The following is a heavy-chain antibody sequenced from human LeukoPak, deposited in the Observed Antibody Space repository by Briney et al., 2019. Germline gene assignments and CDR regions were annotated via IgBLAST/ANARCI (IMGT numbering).Heavy chain of an antibody. CDR1: GYTFTSYD. Sequence: VASVKVSCKASGYTFTSYDINWVRQATGQGLEWMGWMNPNSGNTGYAQKFQGRVTITTDESTSTAYMELSSLRSEDTAVYYCARGGLAQSSFPFDYWGQGTLVTVSS. CDR2: MNPNSGNT. V-gene: IGHV1-8*01. J-gene: IGHJ4*02. D-gene: IGHD6-6*01. CDR3: ARGGLAQSSFPFDY.